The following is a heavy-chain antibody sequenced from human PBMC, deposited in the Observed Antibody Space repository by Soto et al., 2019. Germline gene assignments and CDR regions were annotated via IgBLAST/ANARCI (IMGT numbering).Heavy chain of an antibody. CDR1: GFTFRNCA. Sequence: RLSCAASGFTFRNCAMNWVRQAPGRGLEWVSTISNSGSTYYADAVKGRFTISRDISKNTLYLQMSSLRADDTALYYCSKDREGYCSSTSCLYYFDSWGQGTQVTLSS. J-gene: IGHJ4*02. CDR3: SKDREGYCSSTSCLYYFDS. CDR2: ISNSGST. V-gene: IGHV3-23*01. D-gene: IGHD2-2*01.